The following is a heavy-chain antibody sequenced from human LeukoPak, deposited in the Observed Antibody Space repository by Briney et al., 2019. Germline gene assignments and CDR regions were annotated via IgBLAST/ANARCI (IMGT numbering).Heavy chain of an antibody. J-gene: IGHJ4*02. Sequence: ASVKVSCKASGYTFTGYYIHWVRQAPGQGLEWMGRINPNSGGTNYAQKFQGRVTTTRDTSISTAYMELSRLRSDDTAVYYCASREAIVLMVYATEPFDYWGQGTLVTVSS. CDR1: GYTFTGYY. CDR2: INPNSGGT. D-gene: IGHD2-8*01. CDR3: ASREAIVLMVYATEPFDY. V-gene: IGHV1-2*06.